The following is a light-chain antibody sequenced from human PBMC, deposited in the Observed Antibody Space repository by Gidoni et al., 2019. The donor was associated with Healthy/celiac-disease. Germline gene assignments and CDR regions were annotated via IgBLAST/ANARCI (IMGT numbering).Light chain of an antibody. CDR3: QHHET. J-gene: IGKJ1*01. CDR2: KAA. Sequence: DIQMTHSPSTLSAPVGDRATITCRASQSISSWLAWYQQKPGKAPKLLIYKAASLESGVQSRCSGRRSRTEFIRTISSLQPDDFATYYCQHHETFGQGTKVEIK. CDR1: QSISSW. V-gene: IGKV1-5*03.